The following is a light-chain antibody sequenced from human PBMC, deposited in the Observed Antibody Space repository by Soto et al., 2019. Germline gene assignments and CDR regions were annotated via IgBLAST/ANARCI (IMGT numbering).Light chain of an antibody. Sequence: QSALTQPRSVSGSPGPSVTISCTGTSSDVGGYNYVSWYQQHPGKAPKLMISDVSKRPSGVPDRFSGSKSGNTASLTISGLQAEDEVDYYCCSYAGSFPVVFGGGTKLTVL. CDR3: CSYAGSFPVV. V-gene: IGLV2-11*01. J-gene: IGLJ2*01. CDR2: DVS. CDR1: SSDVGGYNY.